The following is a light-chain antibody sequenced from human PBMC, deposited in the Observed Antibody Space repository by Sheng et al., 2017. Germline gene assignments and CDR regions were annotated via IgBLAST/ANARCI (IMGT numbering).Light chain of an antibody. Sequence: EIVLTQSPGTLSLSPGERATLSCRASQSVSSRFFDWYQQKPGQAPRLLIYDAFNRATGIPARFSGSGSGTDFTLTINSLEPEDFAVYYCHQRSSWPNSFGQGTKLEIK. CDR1: QSVSSRF. CDR2: DAF. J-gene: IGKJ2*03. V-gene: IGKV3-11*01. CDR3: HQRSSWPNS.